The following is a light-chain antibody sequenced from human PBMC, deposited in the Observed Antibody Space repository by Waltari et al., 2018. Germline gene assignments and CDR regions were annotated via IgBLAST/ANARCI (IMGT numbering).Light chain of an antibody. Sequence: QSVLTQSPSASGTPGPRVTIPCSGSSSTIGSTTVNWYQQLPGTAPNLLIYKDNQRPSGVPERFSGSKSGTSASLAISGLQSEDEADYYCAAWDASLNGWVFGGGTTLTVL. CDR3: AAWDASLNGWV. J-gene: IGLJ3*02. V-gene: IGLV1-44*01. CDR1: SSTIGSTT. CDR2: KDN.